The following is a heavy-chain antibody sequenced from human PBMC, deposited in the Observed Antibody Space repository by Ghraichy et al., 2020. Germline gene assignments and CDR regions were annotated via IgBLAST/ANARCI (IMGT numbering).Heavy chain of an antibody. J-gene: IGHJ4*02. V-gene: IGHV3-23*01. Sequence: GGSLRLSCAASGFTFSSYAMSWVRQAPGKGLEWVSAISGSGGSTYYADSVKGRFTISRDNSKNTLYLQMNSLRAEDTAVYYCAKQYYYDSSGYPGGVFDYWGQGTLVTVSS. CDR3: AKQYYYDSSGYPGGVFDY. D-gene: IGHD3-22*01. CDR2: ISGSGGST. CDR1: GFTFSSYA.